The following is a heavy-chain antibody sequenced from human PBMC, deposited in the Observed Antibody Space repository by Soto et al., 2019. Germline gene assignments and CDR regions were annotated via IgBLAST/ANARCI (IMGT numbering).Heavy chain of an antibody. V-gene: IGHV4-31*03. D-gene: IGHD6-13*01. J-gene: IGHJ4*02. CDR2: IYYSGST. CDR3: AREGIAAASRSIDY. Sequence: QVQLQESGPGLVKPSQTLSLTCTVSGGSISSGGYYWSWIRQHPGKGLEWIGYIYYSGSTYYNPSLKSRVTISVDTSKNQCSLKLSSVTDADTAVYYCAREGIAAASRSIDYWGQGTMVTVSS. CDR1: GGSISSGGYY.